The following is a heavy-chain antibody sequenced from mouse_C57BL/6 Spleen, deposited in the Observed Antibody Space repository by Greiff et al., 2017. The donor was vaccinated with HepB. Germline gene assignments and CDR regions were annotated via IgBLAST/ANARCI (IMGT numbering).Heavy chain of an antibody. CDR1: GYTFTDYN. J-gene: IGHJ1*03. V-gene: IGHV1-18*01. D-gene: IGHD1-1*01. Sequence: EVQLQQSGPELVKPGASVKIPCKASGYTFTDYNMDWVKQSHGKSLEWIGDINPNNGGTIYNQKFKGKATLTVDKSSSTAYMELRSLTSEDTAVYYCARLYYGSSFDWYFDVWGTGTTVTVSS. CDR3: ARLYYGSSFDWYFDV. CDR2: INPNNGGT.